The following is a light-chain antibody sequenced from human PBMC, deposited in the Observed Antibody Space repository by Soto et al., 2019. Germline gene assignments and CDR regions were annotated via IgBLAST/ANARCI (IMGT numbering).Light chain of an antibody. V-gene: IGLV2-8*01. Sequence: QCVLTQPASASGSAGQSVTISCTGTSSDVGGYNYVSWYKQHPGKAPELIIYEVSKRPSGVPDRFSGSKSGNTASLTVSGLQAEDEADYYCNSNAGGNNFVVFGTGTKVTVL. CDR1: SSDVGGYNY. CDR3: NSNAGGNNFVV. CDR2: EVS. J-gene: IGLJ1*01.